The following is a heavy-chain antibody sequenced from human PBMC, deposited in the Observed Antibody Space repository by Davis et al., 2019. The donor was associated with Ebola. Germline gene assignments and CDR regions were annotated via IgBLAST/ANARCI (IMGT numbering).Heavy chain of an antibody. V-gene: IGHV3-53*01. J-gene: IGHJ2*01. Sequence: ESLKISCAASGFIVSDKYMSWVRQAPGKGLEWVSVIYRDGRTYYADSVKGRFTISRDNSNNTLFLQMNSVRAEDTAVYYCARHVYGDFWFFDLWGRGTRVTVSS. CDR2: IYRDGRT. CDR3: ARHVYGDFWFFDL. D-gene: IGHD4-17*01. CDR1: GFIVSDKY.